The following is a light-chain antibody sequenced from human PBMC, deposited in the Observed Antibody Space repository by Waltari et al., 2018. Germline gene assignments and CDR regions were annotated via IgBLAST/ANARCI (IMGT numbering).Light chain of an antibody. Sequence: DIVMTQSPDSLAVSLGERATIHCTSSPSVLYSSNNQNYLAWYQQKPGQPPNLLIYWASTRESGVPDRFSGSGSGTDFTLTISSLQAEDVAVYYCQQYYSTPHTFGQGTKLEIK. CDR1: PSVLYSSNNQNY. CDR2: WAS. V-gene: IGKV4-1*01. CDR3: QQYYSTPHT. J-gene: IGKJ2*01.